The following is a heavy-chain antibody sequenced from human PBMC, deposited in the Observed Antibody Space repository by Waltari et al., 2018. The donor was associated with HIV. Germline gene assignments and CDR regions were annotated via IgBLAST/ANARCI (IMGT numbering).Heavy chain of an antibody. V-gene: IGHV4-4*02. CDR1: GIYLEHSNIS. CDR3: AQRRFYFGDGPDGYDV. D-gene: IGHD5-18*01. J-gene: IGHJ6*02. Sequence: PGSQQVQTSGPLPLNRGSPGIYLEHSNISLPWVRQSPGNGREWIGEVYRDGTTAYKSSLKSRLTITADTGRNNFSLQLKSVTAADTGVYFCAQRRFYFGDGPDGYDVWGPGTAVTVSS. CDR2: VYRDGTT.